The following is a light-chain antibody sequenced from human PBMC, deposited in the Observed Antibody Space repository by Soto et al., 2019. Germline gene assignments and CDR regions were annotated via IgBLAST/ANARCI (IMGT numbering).Light chain of an antibody. CDR1: KLGDKY. CDR2: QDI. J-gene: IGLJ2*01. V-gene: IGLV3-1*01. Sequence: SYELTQTPSVFVSPGQTASIACSGDKLGDKYVCWYQQKPGQSPVLVIYQDIKRPSGIPERFSGSNSGNTATLTISGTQAMDEADYYCQAWDSPTGGVFGGGTKVTVL. CDR3: QAWDSPTGGV.